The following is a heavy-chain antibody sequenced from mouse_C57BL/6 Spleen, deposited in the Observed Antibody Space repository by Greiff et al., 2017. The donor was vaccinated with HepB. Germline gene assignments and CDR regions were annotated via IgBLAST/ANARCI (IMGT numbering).Heavy chain of an antibody. Sequence: EVKLVESGGGLVKPGGSLKLSCAASGFTFSSYAMSWVRQTPEKRLEWVATISDGGSYTYYPDNVKGRFTISRDNAKNNLYLQMSHLKSEDTAMYYCARDHDYYSNYDAMDYWGQGTSVTVSS. CDR2: ISDGGSYT. J-gene: IGHJ4*01. V-gene: IGHV5-4*01. CDR3: ARDHDYYSNYDAMDY. D-gene: IGHD2-5*01. CDR1: GFTFSSYA.